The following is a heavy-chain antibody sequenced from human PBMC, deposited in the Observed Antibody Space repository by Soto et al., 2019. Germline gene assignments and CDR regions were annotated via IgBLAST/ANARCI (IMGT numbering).Heavy chain of an antibody. CDR1: GYTFTSYY. J-gene: IGHJ6*02. CDR3: ASSPAYGSSWYGIPPDLSHGMDV. Sequence: ASVKVSCKASGYTFTSYYIHWVRQAPGQGLEWMGIINPRGGITTYAQKFQGRLTMTGDTSTSTVYMELSSLTSEDTAMYHCASSPAYGSSWYGIPPDLSHGMDVWGQGTTVTVSS. V-gene: IGHV1-46*01. CDR2: INPRGGIT. D-gene: IGHD6-13*01.